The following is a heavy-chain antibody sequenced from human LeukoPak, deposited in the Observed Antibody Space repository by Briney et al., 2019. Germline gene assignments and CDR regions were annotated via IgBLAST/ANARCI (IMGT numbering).Heavy chain of an antibody. V-gene: IGHV3-23*01. CDR2: ITDSGGDT. CDR1: GFTFSNYA. D-gene: IGHD2-15*01. CDR3: AKGSASSHPYSFEY. J-gene: IGHJ4*02. Sequence: GGSLRLSCAASGFTFSNYAISWVRQAPGKGLEWFSAITDSGGDTYYADSVKGRSTISRDNSKNTLDLQMSSLRAEDTAVYYCAKGSASSHPYSFEYWGQGALVTVSS.